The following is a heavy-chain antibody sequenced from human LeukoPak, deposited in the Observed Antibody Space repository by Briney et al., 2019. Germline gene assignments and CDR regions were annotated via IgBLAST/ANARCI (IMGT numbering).Heavy chain of an antibody. Sequence: ASVKVSCKASGYTFTSYGISWVRQATGEGLEWMGWMNPNSGNTGYAQKFQGRVTMTRNTSTSTAYMELSSLRSEDTAVYYCARGYCSRTICYYYYGMDVWGQGTTVTVSS. V-gene: IGHV1-8*02. J-gene: IGHJ6*02. CDR2: MNPNSGNT. CDR1: GYTFTSYG. D-gene: IGHD2-2*01. CDR3: ARGYCSRTICYYYYGMDV.